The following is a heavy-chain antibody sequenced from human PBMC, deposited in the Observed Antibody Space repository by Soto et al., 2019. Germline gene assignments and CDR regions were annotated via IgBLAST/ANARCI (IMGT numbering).Heavy chain of an antibody. J-gene: IGHJ5*02. CDR2: IYHSGTT. Sequence: SETLSLTCAVSGGSISSTNWWTWVRQSPGRGLEWIGEIYHSGTTNYSPSLKSRVNIAVDMSTNHFSLRLSSVTAADTAIYYCATRITVFGLLIPPFDTWGQGTQVT. CDR1: GGSISSTNW. D-gene: IGHD3-3*01. V-gene: IGHV4-4*02. CDR3: ATRITVFGLLIPPFDT.